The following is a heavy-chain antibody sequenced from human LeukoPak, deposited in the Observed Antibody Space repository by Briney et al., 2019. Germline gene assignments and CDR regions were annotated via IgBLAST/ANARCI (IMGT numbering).Heavy chain of an antibody. D-gene: IGHD1-26*01. Sequence: LETLSLTCAVYGGSFSGYYWSWIRQPPGKGLEWIGEINHSGSTNYNPSLKSRVTISVDTSKNQFSLKLSSVTAADTAVYYCARGNPSGSSAAFDYWGQGTLVTVSS. J-gene: IGHJ4*02. CDR1: GGSFSGYY. CDR2: INHSGST. CDR3: ARGNPSGSSAAFDY. V-gene: IGHV4-34*01.